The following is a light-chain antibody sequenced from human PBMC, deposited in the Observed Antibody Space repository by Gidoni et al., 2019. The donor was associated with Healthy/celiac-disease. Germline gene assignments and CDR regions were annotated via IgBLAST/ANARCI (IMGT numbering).Light chain of an antibody. Sequence: EIVLTQSPATLSLPPGERATLSCRASRSVSSSLGWSRQKPGQAPRLLIYDASNRATGIPARFSGSGSGTDFTLTISSLEPEDFAVYYCQQRSNWPWTCGQGTKVEIK. CDR2: DAS. V-gene: IGKV3-11*01. J-gene: IGKJ1*01. CDR3: QQRSNWPWT. CDR1: RSVSSS.